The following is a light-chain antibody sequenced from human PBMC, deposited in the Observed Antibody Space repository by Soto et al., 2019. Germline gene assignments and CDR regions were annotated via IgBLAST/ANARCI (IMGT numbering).Light chain of an antibody. Sequence: DIQMTQSPSTLSASVGDRVTITCRASQSISSWLAWYQQKPGKAPNLLIYKASSLESAATSRFSGSGSATAATLTIGYQHADDVANYCSQHYNSLWTFGQGTKVEIK. J-gene: IGKJ1*01. CDR1: QSISSW. CDR2: KAS. V-gene: IGKV1-5*03. CDR3: QHYNSLWT.